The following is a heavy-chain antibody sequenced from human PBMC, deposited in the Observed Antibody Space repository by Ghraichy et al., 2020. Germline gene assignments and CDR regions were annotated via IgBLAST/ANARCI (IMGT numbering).Heavy chain of an antibody. CDR2: IYYSGST. V-gene: IGHV4-30-4*08. CDR1: GFTFSSYS. Sequence: SLNISCAASGFTFSSYSMNWVRQAPGKGLEWVGYIYYSGSTYYNPSLKSRVTISVDTSKNQFSLKLSSVTAADTAVYYCARTSSSGWYNDYWGQGTLVTVSS. D-gene: IGHD6-19*01. CDR3: ARTSSSGWYNDY. J-gene: IGHJ4*02.